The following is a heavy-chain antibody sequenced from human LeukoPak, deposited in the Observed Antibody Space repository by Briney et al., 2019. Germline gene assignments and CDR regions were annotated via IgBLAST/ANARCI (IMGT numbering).Heavy chain of an antibody. Sequence: PGESLKISCKASGYSFTTFWIGWVRQMPGKGLEWMGIIYPGDSETLYSPSFQGQVTMSADKSTSTAYLQWSSLEASDTAMYYCARQSCIGVSCYRGEADWFDPWGQGTLVTVSS. D-gene: IGHD2-15*01. J-gene: IGHJ5*02. CDR1: GYSFTTFW. CDR2: IYPGDSET. V-gene: IGHV5-51*01. CDR3: ARQSCIGVSCYRGEADWFDP.